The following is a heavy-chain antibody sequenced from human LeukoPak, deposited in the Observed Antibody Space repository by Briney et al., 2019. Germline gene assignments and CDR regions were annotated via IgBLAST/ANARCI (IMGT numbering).Heavy chain of an antibody. CDR2: ISSSGSTI. D-gene: IGHD3-22*01. CDR1: GFTLSSYE. Sequence: GGSLRLSCAASGFTLSSYEMNWFRQAPGKGLEWVSYISSSGSTIYYADSVKGRFTISRDNGKNSLYLQMNSLRAEDTAVYYCARGVGNYRYYFDFWGQGTLVTASS. CDR3: ARGVGNYRYYFDF. V-gene: IGHV3-48*03. J-gene: IGHJ4*02.